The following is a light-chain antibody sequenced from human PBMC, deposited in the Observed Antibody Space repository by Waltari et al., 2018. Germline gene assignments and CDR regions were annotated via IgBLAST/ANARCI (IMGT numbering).Light chain of an antibody. J-gene: IGLJ3*02. CDR3: TSFTSSATWV. CDR2: EVS. Sequence: QSALTQPASVSGSPGPSITISCSGTSTDIGAYKHFPWYQQHPGKAPKLMIYEVSNRPSGVSNRFSGSKSGNTASLTISGLQADDESHYYCTSFTSSATWVFGGGTKVTVL. CDR1: STDIGAYKH. V-gene: IGLV2-14*01.